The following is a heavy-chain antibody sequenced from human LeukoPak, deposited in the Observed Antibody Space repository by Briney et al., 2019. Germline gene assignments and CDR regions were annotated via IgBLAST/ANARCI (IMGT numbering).Heavy chain of an antibody. J-gene: IGHJ3*02. V-gene: IGHV1-18*01. D-gene: IGHD3-16*01. Sequence: ASVKVSCRAYGYTFMSHGISWVRQPPGHGLEWMGWVSGSSSNTNYAQRLQGRVTMTTDTSTTTAYMELRSLRSDDTAVYYCARATGTWGHDGFDIWGQGTMVTVSS. CDR2: VSGSSSNT. CDR1: GYTFMSHG. CDR3: ARATGTWGHDGFDI.